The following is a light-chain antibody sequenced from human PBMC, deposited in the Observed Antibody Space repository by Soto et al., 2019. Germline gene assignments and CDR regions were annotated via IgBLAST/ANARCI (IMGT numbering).Light chain of an antibody. CDR1: NSDIGNYDY. J-gene: IGLJ3*02. CDR3: SSYTNNNTWV. CDR2: KVT. V-gene: IGLV2-14*01. Sequence: QSALTQPASVSGSPGQSITISCTGTNSDIGNYDYVSWYQQHPGKAPKLIIYKVTDRPSGVSTRFSGSKSGSTASLTISGLQAEDDADYYCSSYTNNNTWVFGGGTQLTVL.